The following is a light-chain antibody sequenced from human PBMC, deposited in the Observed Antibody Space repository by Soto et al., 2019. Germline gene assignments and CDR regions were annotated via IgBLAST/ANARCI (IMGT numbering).Light chain of an antibody. J-gene: IGLJ2*01. CDR3: RSYTSSSTVV. V-gene: IGLV2-14*01. CDR1: SSDVGGYNY. CDR2: EVS. Sequence: QSALTQPASVSGSPGQSITISCTGTSSDVGGYNYVSWHQQHPGKAPKLIIYEVSNRPSGVSNRFSGSKSGNTASLTISGLQAEDEADYYCRSYTSSSTVVFGGGTKLTVL.